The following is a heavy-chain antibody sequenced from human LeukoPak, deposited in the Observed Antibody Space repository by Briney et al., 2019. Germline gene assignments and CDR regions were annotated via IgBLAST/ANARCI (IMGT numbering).Heavy chain of an antibody. J-gene: IGHJ4*02. Sequence: GESPKISCKGSGYTFTDYWINWVRQMPGRGLEWMGRIDPSGSFVNYSPSFQGHVTISVDKSINTAYLQWSSLSDSDTAIYYCARPDCTGGGCYLLQYWGQGTLITVSS. CDR1: GYTFTDYW. D-gene: IGHD2-15*01. V-gene: IGHV5-10-1*01. CDR2: IDPSGSFV. CDR3: ARPDCTGGGCYLLQY.